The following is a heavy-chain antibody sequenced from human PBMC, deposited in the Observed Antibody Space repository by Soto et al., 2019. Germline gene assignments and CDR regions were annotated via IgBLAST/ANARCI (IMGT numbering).Heavy chain of an antibody. J-gene: IGHJ4*02. CDR2: ISNSGNYI. CDR1: GSTFSSYG. D-gene: IGHD6-13*01. CDR3: ARDASAGRGIKY. Sequence: EVQVVESGGGLVKPGGSLRLSCTASGSTFSSYGMNWVRQAPGKGLEWVSSISNSGNYIYYADSVQGGFTISRDNAKNSLYLQMNSLRAEDTAVYFCARDASAGRGIKYWGQGTLVTVSS. V-gene: IGHV3-21*01.